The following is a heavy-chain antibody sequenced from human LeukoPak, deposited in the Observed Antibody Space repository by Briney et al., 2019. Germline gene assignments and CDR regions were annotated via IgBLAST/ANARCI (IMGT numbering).Heavy chain of an antibody. CDR2: IIPIFGTA. CDR3: ASQRGYSYGYGDY. V-gene: IGHV1-69*06. D-gene: IGHD5-18*01. Sequence: SVKVSCKASGGTFSSYAISWVRQAPGQGLEWMGGIIPIFGTANYAQKFQGRVTITADKSTSTAYMELSSLRSEDTAVYYCASQRGYSYGYGDYWGQGTLVTVSS. CDR1: GGTFSSYA. J-gene: IGHJ4*02.